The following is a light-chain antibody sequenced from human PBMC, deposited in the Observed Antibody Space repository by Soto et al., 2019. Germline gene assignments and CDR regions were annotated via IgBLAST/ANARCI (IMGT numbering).Light chain of an antibody. V-gene: IGLV1-40*01. J-gene: IGLJ3*02. Sequence: QLVLTQPPSVSGAPGQRVTISCTGSSSNIGAGYDVHWYQQLPGTAPKLLIYGNSNRPSGVPDRFSGSKSGTSASRAITGLQAEDEADYYCQSYDSSLSGSVFGGGTKVTVL. CDR1: SSNIGAGYD. CDR2: GNS. CDR3: QSYDSSLSGSV.